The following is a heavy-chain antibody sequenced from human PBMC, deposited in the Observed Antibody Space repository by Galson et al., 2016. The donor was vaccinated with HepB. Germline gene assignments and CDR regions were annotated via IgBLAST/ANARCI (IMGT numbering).Heavy chain of an antibody. D-gene: IGHD6-13*01. CDR3: ARSRGLAAAGLIYGMDV. CDR2: INPSGGST. J-gene: IGHJ6*02. Sequence: SVKVSCKASGYTFTSYYMHWVRQAPGQGLEWMGIINPSGGSTSYPQKFRGRVTMTRDTSTSTVYMELSSLGSEDTAVYYCARSRGLAAAGLIYGMDVWGQGTAVTVSS. V-gene: IGHV1-46*01. CDR1: GYTFTSYY.